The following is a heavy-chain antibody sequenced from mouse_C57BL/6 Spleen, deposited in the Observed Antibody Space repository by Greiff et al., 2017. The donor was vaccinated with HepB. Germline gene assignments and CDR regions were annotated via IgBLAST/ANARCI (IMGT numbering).Heavy chain of an antibody. Sequence: VQLKQSGAELVKPGASVKLSCTASGFNIKDYYMHWVKQRTEQGLEWIGRIDPEDGETKYAPKFQGKATITADTSSNTAYLQLSSLTSEDTAVYYCARLYYGSSYWYFDVWGTGTTVTVSS. V-gene: IGHV14-2*01. CDR3: ARLYYGSSYWYFDV. J-gene: IGHJ1*03. D-gene: IGHD1-1*01. CDR1: GFNIKDYY. CDR2: IDPEDGET.